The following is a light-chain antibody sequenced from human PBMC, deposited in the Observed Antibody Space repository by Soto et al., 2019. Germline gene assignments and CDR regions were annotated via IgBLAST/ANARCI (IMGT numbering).Light chain of an antibody. V-gene: IGLV1-40*01. CDR2: ANI. J-gene: IGLJ1*01. Sequence: VLTQPPPVSGTPGQRVTISCTGSSSNIGAGNAVHWYQQLPGTAPKLLIYANINRPSGVPGRFSGSKSGTSAFLAITGLEAEDEADYYCQSYGSGLSDYVFGSGTKVTVL. CDR1: SSNIGAGNA. CDR3: QSYGSGLSDYV.